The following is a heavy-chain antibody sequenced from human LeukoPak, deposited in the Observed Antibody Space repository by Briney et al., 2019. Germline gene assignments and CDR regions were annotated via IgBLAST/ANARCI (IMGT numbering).Heavy chain of an antibody. CDR2: INHSGST. V-gene: IGHV4-34*01. Sequence: PSETLSLTCAVYGGSFSGYYWSWIRQPPGKGLEWIGEINHSGSTNYNPSLKSRVRISVDTSKNQFSLKLSSVTAADTAVYYCARGRGEGRGISMVRGVRAPSYNWFDPWGHGTLVTVSS. CDR1: GGSFSGYY. J-gene: IGHJ5*02. CDR3: ARGRGEGRGISMVRGVRAPSYNWFDP. D-gene: IGHD3-10*01.